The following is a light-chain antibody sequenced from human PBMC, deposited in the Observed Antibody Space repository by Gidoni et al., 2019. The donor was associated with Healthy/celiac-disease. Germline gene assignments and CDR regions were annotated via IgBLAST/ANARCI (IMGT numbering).Light chain of an antibody. CDR2: DDS. V-gene: IGLV3-21*02. CDR3: QVWDSSSDHPGV. Sequence: SYVLTHPPSVSVAPGQTARITCGGNNIGSKSVHWYQQKPGQAPVLVVYDDSDRPPGIPERFSGSNSGNTATLTISRVEAGDEDDYYCQVWDSSSDHPGVFGGGTKLTVL. J-gene: IGLJ2*01. CDR1: NIGSKS.